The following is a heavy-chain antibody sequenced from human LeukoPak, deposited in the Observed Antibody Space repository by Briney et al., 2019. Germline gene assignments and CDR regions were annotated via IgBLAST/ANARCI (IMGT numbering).Heavy chain of an antibody. CDR1: GGSISSGRYY. D-gene: IGHD2-21*02. V-gene: IGHV4-61*02. J-gene: IGHJ6*03. Sequence: KTSETLSLTCSVSGGSISSGRYYWTWIRQPAGKGLEWIGRLYTNDNTNYDPSLESRVSISVDTSKSQFYLQLTSVTAADTAVYFCARGVVTDECYMDVWGKGITVIVSS. CDR3: ARGVVTDECYMDV. CDR2: LYTNDNT.